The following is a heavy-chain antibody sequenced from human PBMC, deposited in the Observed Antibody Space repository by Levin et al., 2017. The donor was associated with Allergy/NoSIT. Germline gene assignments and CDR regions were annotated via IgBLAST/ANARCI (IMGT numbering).Heavy chain of an antibody. V-gene: IGHV3-30-3*01. CDR3: VREIVEEGT. Sequence: SCAASGFTFSNYAMHWVRQAPGKGLEWVGVISDDGSSEFYIDSVKGRFTISRDNSKNRLYLQMDSLRAEDTALYYCVREIVEEGTWGQGTLVIVSS. D-gene: IGHD2-15*01. J-gene: IGHJ4*02. CDR2: ISDDGSSE. CDR1: GFTFSNYA.